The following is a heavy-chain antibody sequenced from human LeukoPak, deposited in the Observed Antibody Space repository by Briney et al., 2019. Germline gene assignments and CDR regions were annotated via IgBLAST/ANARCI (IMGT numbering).Heavy chain of an antibody. D-gene: IGHD1-26*01. CDR1: GFTFSSYE. Sequence: GGSLRLSCAASGFTFSSYEMNWVRQAPGKGLEWVSYISSSGSTIYYADSVKGRFTISRDNAKNSLYLQMNSLRAEDTAVYYCARDLTLWDQDHWGQGTLVTVSS. CDR3: ARDLTLWDQDH. V-gene: IGHV3-48*03. CDR2: ISSSGSTI. J-gene: IGHJ4*02.